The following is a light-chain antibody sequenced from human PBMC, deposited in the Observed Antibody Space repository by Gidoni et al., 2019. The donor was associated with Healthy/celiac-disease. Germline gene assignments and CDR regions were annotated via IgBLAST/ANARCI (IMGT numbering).Light chain of an antibody. V-gene: IGKV1-5*03. CDR1: QSISSW. J-gene: IGKJ1*01. CDR2: KAS. CDR3: QLYNRPLT. Sequence: DIQMTQSPSTLSASVGDRVTITCRASQSISSWLAWYQQKPAKAPKLLIYKASSLEIGVPSRFSGCGSGTEFTLTISCLQPDDFATYFCQLYNRPLTFGQGTKVEIK.